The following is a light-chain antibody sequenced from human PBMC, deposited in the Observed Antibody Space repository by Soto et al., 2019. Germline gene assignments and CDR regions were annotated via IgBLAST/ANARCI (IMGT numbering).Light chain of an antibody. CDR1: SSDVGSYNL. Sequence: QSVLTQTASVSGSPGQSITISCTGTSSDVGSYNLVSWYQQHPGKAPKLMIYEGSKRPSGVSNRFSGSKSGNTASLTISGLQAEDEADYYCCSYARRSTSVVFGGGTKVTVL. J-gene: IGLJ2*01. CDR2: EGS. CDR3: CSYARRSTSVV. V-gene: IGLV2-23*01.